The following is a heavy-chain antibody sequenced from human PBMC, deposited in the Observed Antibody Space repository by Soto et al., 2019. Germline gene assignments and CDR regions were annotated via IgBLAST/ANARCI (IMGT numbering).Heavy chain of an antibody. CDR3: ASAHARVMIFGVVPHQGMDV. Sequence: SPTLSLACAISGDSVSSNSAAWNWIRQSPSRCLECLGRTYYRSKWYNDYAVSVISRITINPDTSKNQVSLQLNSVTPEDTAVYSCASAHARVMIFGVVPHQGMDVWGQGTTDTVSS. V-gene: IGHV6-1*01. CDR2: TYYRSKWYN. D-gene: IGHD3-3*01. J-gene: IGHJ6*02. CDR1: GDSVSSNSAA.